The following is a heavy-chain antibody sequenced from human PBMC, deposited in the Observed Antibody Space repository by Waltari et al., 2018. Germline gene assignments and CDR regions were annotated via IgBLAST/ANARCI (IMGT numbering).Heavy chain of an antibody. V-gene: IGHV4-30-2*01. J-gene: IGHJ2*01. Sequence: QLQLQESGSGLVKPSQTLSLTCAVSGGSISSGGYSWSWIRQPPGKGLEWIGYIYHSGSTYYNPSLKSRVTISVDRSKNQCSLKLSSVTAADTAVYYCARFVATILSWYFDLWGRGTLVTVSS. CDR2: IYHSGST. CDR3: ARFVATILSWYFDL. D-gene: IGHD5-12*01. CDR1: GGSISSGGYS.